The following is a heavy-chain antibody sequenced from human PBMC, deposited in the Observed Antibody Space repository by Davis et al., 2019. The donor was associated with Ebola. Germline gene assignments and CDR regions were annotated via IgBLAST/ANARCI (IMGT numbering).Heavy chain of an antibody. V-gene: IGHV5-51*01. CDR1: GYSFTSYW. Sequence: GGSLRLSCKGSGYSFTSYWIGWVRQMPGKGLEWMGIIYPGDSDTRYSPSFQGQVTIPADKSISTAYLQWSSLKASDTAMYYCARLAIYGSGSYQGGYYYGMDVWGQGTTVTVSS. J-gene: IGHJ6*02. CDR3: ARLAIYGSGSYQGGYYYGMDV. D-gene: IGHD3-10*01. CDR2: IYPGDSDT.